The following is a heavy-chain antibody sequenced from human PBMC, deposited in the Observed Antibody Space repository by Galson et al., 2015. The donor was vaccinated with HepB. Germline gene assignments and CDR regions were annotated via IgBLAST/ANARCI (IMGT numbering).Heavy chain of an antibody. V-gene: IGHV3-7*03. J-gene: IGHJ4*02. CDR2: IKQDGTEK. CDR1: GFTFSSYW. CDR3: ARGGRYVYGDYGGIDY. D-gene: IGHD4-17*01. Sequence: SLRLSCAASGFTFSSYWMTWVRQAPGKGLEWVANIKQDGTEKYYVDSVKGRFTVSRDNDKNFLYLQMNSLRAEDTAVYYCARGGRYVYGDYGGIDYWGQGTLVTVSS.